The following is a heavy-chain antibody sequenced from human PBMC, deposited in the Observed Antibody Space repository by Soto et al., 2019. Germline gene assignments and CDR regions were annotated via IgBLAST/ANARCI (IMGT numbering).Heavy chain of an antibody. V-gene: IGHV1-69*04. D-gene: IGHD5-12*01. CDR2: VIPVLGLT. Sequence: SVKVSCKTLGRTFSSDTFSWVRQAPGQGLEWVGRVIPVLGLTNFAQKFQGRVTITADKSTNTAYMELSSLRSEDTAVYYCAREATYDAFDIWGQGTMVTVSS. J-gene: IGHJ3*02. CDR3: AREATYDAFDI. CDR1: GRTFSSDT.